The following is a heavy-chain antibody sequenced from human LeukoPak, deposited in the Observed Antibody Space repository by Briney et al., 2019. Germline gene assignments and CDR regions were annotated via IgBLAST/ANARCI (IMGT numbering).Heavy chain of an antibody. CDR1: GGTFSSYT. CDR2: IIPILGIA. CDR3: ARSYSYGYRDIFYFDY. Sequence: SVKVSCKASGGTFSSYTISWVRQAPGQGLEWMGRIIPILGIADYAQKFQGRVTMTKDTSTSTAYMELRSLRSDDTAVYYCARSYSYGYRDIFYFDYWGQGTLVTVSS. J-gene: IGHJ4*02. V-gene: IGHV1-69*02. D-gene: IGHD5-18*01.